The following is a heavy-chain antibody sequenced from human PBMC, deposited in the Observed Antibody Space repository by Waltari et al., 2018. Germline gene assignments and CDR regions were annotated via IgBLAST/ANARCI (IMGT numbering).Heavy chain of an antibody. J-gene: IGHJ6*02. D-gene: IGHD6-13*01. Sequence: QVQLVQSGAEVKKPGSSVKVSCKASGGTFSSYAISWVRQAPGQGLEWMGEIIPIFGTANYAQKFQGRVTITADESTSTAYMELNSLRAEDTAVYYCAREYSSSWYQGMDVWGQGTTVTVSS. CDR2: IIPIFGTA. CDR1: GGTFSSYA. V-gene: IGHV1-69*13. CDR3: AREYSSSWYQGMDV.